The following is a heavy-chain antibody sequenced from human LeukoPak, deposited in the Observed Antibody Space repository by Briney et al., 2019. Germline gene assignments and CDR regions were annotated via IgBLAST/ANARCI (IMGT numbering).Heavy chain of an antibody. CDR1: GFTFINSA. D-gene: IGHD6-25*01. Sequence: TGGSLRLSWAAAGFTFINSAIDWVRQGPRRGLGWVSGISGSGDSTYYADSVKGRFTISRDSSNNTLFLQINSLRAADTAAYYCAKGRSADITAAINYWGQGTLVTVSS. CDR2: ISGSGDST. V-gene: IGHV3-23*01. CDR3: AKGRSADITAAINY. J-gene: IGHJ4*02.